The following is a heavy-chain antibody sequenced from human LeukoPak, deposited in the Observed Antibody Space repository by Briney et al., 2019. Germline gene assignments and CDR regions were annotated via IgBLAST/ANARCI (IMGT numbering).Heavy chain of an antibody. V-gene: IGHV3-23*01. Sequence: GGSLRLSCAASGFIFSNYAMSWVRQAPGKGLEWVSAINGGGSSTFYADSVKGRFTISRDNSKDTLYQQMNNLRVEDTAKYYCAKDRTVSGYTPLSWGQGILVTVSS. CDR3: AKDRTVSGYTPLS. CDR1: GFIFSNYA. J-gene: IGHJ5*02. D-gene: IGHD5-12*01. CDR2: INGGGSST.